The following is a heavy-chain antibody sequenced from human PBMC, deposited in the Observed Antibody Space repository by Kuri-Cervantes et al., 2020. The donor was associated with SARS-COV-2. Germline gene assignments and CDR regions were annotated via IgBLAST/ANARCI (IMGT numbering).Heavy chain of an antibody. J-gene: IGHJ5*02. CDR2: IYYSGST. V-gene: IGHV4-39*01. CDR1: GGSISSSSYY. Sequence: SETLSLTCTVSGGSISSSSYYWGWIRQPPGKGLEWIGSIYYSGSTYYNPSLKSRVTISVDTSKNQFSLKLSSVTAADTAVYYCARQMMSSITIFGVVITRKWFDPWGQGTLVTVYS. D-gene: IGHD3-3*01. CDR3: ARQMMSSITIFGVVITRKWFDP.